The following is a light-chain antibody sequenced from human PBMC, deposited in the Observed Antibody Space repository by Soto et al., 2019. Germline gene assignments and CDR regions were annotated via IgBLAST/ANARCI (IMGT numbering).Light chain of an antibody. J-gene: IGKJ2*03. CDR3: QQYTAYPYS. CDR2: DAS. V-gene: IGKV1-5*01. Sequence: DIQVTQSPSTLSVSVGDRVTITCRASQSLSTFLAWYQQKPGKAPKLLIYDASGLESGVPSRFSGSGSGTEFTLTISSLQPDDFATYYCQQYTAYPYSFGQGTKLEIK. CDR1: QSLSTF.